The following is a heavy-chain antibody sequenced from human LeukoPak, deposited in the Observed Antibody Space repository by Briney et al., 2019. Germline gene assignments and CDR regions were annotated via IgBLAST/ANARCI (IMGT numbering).Heavy chain of an antibody. V-gene: IGHV3-64D*09. CDR3: VRGYSFGQNGMHV. CDR2: ISDSGGST. D-gene: IGHD5-18*01. J-gene: IGHJ6*02. CDR1: GFPFSSYA. Sequence: PGGSLTLSCSDSGFPFSSYALHWVRQAPGKGLEYVSAISDSGGSTYYADSVKGRLTISRDNSKNTLYLQMSSLRAEDTAVYFCVRGYSFGQNGMHVWGQRGPFTVSS.